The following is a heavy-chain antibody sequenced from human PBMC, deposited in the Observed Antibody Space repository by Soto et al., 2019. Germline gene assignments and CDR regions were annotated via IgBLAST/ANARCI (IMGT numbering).Heavy chain of an antibody. CDR1: DDSGNTHAW. J-gene: IGHJ4*02. Sequence: WKTLSLTRAVYDDSGNTHAWWAWVRQPPGKRPEWIGEISHNDLKNYHPFLKTRLSFSISRDRSSLQFSLSLRSVTATDTAVYFCARRTSSLAIDDWGQG. V-gene: IGHV4-4*02. CDR3: ARRTSSLAIDD. CDR2: ISHNDLK.